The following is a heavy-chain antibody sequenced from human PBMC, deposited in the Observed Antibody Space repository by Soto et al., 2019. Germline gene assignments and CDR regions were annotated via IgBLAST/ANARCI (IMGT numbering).Heavy chain of an antibody. J-gene: IGHJ6*02. D-gene: IGHD6-6*01. V-gene: IGHV3-15*07. CDR2: IKSKNDGGTT. CDR3: TTSIAPNPYYYYGMDV. CDR1: GFTFSNAW. Sequence: GGSLRLSCAASGFTFSNAWMNWVRQAPGKGLEWVGRIKSKNDGGTTDYAAPVKGRFTISREDSKNTLYLQMNSLKTEDTAVYYCTTSIAPNPYYYYGMDVWGQGTTVTVSS.